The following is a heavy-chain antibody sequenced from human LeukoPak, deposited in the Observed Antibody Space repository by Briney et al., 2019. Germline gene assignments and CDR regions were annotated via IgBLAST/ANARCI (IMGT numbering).Heavy chain of an antibody. Sequence: GGSLRLSCAASGFTFDDYAMHWVRQAPGKGLEWVSLISGDGGSTYYADSVKGRFTISRDNSKNSLYLQMSSLRTEDTAVYFCARDVEGGTFDIWGQGTTVTVSS. D-gene: IGHD3-16*01. CDR1: GFTFDDYA. CDR3: ARDVEGGTFDI. J-gene: IGHJ3*02. CDR2: ISGDGGST. V-gene: IGHV3-43*02.